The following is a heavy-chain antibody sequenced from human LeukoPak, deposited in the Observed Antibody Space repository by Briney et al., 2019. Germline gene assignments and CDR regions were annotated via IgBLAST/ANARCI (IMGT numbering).Heavy chain of an antibody. CDR3: AKDDRIAAAGLVGY. V-gene: IGHV3-30*02. D-gene: IGHD6-13*01. CDR2: IRYDGSNK. Sequence: PGGSLRLSCAASGFTFSSYGMHWVRQAPGKGLEWVAFIRYDGSNKYYADSVKGRFTISRDNSKNTLYLQMNSLRAEDTAVYYCAKDDRIAAAGLVGYWGQGTLVTVSS. J-gene: IGHJ4*02. CDR1: GFTFSSYG.